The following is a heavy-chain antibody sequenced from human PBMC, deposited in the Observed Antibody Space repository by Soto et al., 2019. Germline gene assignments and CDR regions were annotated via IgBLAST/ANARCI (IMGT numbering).Heavy chain of an antibody. D-gene: IGHD4-17*01. V-gene: IGHV4-59*01. CDR3: ARRNGDYPRIYYFDY. Sequence: PSDPLSITLSISGDSINSDNWSWIRQSAGKGLEWIGHVTNSGPIYTNPSLKGRVTTSVDTSKNQFFLRLSSVTAADTAIYYCARRNGDYPRIYYFDYWGQGTLVTVFS. CDR2: VTNSGPI. J-gene: IGHJ4*02. CDR1: GDSINSDN.